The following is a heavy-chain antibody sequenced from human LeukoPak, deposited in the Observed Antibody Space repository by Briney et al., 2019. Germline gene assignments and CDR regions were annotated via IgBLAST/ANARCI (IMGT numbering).Heavy chain of an antibody. CDR1: GYTFTGYY. CDR3: ARGSVRFLEWFLDY. V-gene: IGHV1-2*06. D-gene: IGHD3-3*01. CDR2: INPNSGDT. Sequence: ASVKVSCKTSGYTFTGYYVHWVRQAPGQGLEWMGRINPNSGDTNYAQKFQGRVTMTRDTSISTAYMELSRLRSDDTAVYYCARGSVRFLEWFLDYWGQGTLVTVSS. J-gene: IGHJ4*02.